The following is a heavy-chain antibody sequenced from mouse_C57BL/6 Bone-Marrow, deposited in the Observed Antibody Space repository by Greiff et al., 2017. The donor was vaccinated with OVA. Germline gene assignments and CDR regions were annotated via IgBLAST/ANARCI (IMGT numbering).Heavy chain of an antibody. D-gene: IGHD2-5*01. J-gene: IGHJ3*01. CDR3: TSYYSNTGFAY. CDR1: GFNIKDDY. V-gene: IGHV14-4*01. CDR2: IDPENGDT. Sequence: DVKLVESGAELVRPGASVKLSCTASGFNIKDDYMHWVKQRPEQGLEWIGWIDPENGDTEYASKFQGKATITADTSSNTAYLQLSSLTSEDTAVYYCTSYYSNTGFAYWGQGTLVTVSA.